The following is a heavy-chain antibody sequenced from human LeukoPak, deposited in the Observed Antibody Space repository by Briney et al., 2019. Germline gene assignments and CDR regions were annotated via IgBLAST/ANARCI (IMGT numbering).Heavy chain of an antibody. D-gene: IGHD3-3*01. V-gene: IGHV4-34*01. J-gene: IGHJ4*02. CDR2: INHSGST. CDR3: ARVHYDFWRGYFIYYDY. Sequence: SETLSLTCAVYGGPFSGYYWSWIRQPPGKGLEWIGEINHSGSTNYNPSLKSRVTISVDTSKNQFSLKLSSVTAADTAVYYCARVHYDFWRGYFIYYDYWRQGTLVTVSP. CDR1: GGPFSGYY.